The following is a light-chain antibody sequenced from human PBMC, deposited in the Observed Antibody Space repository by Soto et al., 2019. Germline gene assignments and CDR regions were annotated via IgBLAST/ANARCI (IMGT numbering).Light chain of an antibody. CDR2: SNN. J-gene: IGLJ3*02. V-gene: IGLV1-44*01. CDR3: AAWDDSLNGWV. Sequence: QSVLIQPPSASGTPGQRVIISCSGSSSNFGGNTANWYQQFPGTAPKVLIYSNNQRPSGVPDRFSGSKSGTSASLAISGLQSEDEADYYCAAWDDSLNGWVFGGGTQLTVL. CDR1: SSNFGGNT.